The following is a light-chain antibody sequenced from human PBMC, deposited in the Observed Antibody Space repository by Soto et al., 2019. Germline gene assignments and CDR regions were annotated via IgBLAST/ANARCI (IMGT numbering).Light chain of an antibody. CDR3: QQANSLPRT. Sequence: DIQMTQSPSSVSASVGDRVTITCRASQAISTWLAWDQQNPGKAPKLLIYSASNLQSGVPSRFSGSGSGTDFTLTISSLQHEDFATYYCQQANSLPRTFGQGTKVEIK. CDR2: SAS. J-gene: IGKJ1*01. V-gene: IGKV1D-12*01. CDR1: QAISTW.